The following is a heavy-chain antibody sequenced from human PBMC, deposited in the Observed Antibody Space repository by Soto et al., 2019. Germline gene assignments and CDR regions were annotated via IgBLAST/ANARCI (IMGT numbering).Heavy chain of an antibody. J-gene: IGHJ3*02. CDR3: ARVRYYGFWSGYYNWRTSFDI. Sequence: ASVKVSCKASGYTFTGYYMHWVGQAAGQGLEWMGWINSNSGGTNYAQKFQGRVTMTRDTSISTAYIEQSRLRSDDTGVYYCARVRYYGFWSGYYNWRTSFDIWGQGTMVTVSS. V-gene: IGHV1-2*02. D-gene: IGHD3-3*01. CDR1: GYTFTGYY. CDR2: INSNSGGT.